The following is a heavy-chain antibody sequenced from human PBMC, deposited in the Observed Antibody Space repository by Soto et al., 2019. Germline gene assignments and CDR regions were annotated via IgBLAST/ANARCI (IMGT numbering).Heavy chain of an antibody. CDR1: GGSFSGYY. J-gene: IGHJ1*01. D-gene: IGHD3-22*01. V-gene: IGHV4-34*01. CDR3: ARGSRKRGTMIVVVITRQEYFQH. Sequence: SETLSLTCAVYGGSFSGYYWSWIRQPPGKGLEWIGEINHSGSTNYNPSLKSRVTISVDTSKNQFSLKLSSVTAADTAVYYCARGSRKRGTMIVVVITRQEYFQHWGQGTLVTVSS. CDR2: INHSGST.